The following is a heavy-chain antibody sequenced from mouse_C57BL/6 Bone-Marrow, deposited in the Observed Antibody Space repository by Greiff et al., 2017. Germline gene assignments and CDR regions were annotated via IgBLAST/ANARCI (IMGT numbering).Heavy chain of an antibody. D-gene: IGHD2-1*01. J-gene: IGHJ3*01. CDR1: GYTFTSYG. V-gene: IGHV1-81*01. CDR2: IYPRSGNT. Sequence: QVQLQQSGAELARPGASVKLSCKASGYTFTSYGISWVKQRTGQGLEWIGEIYPRSGNTYYNEKFKGKATLTADKSSSTAYMELLSLTSEDSAVYFCAIYYGNFAWFAYWGQGTLVTVSA. CDR3: AIYYGNFAWFAY.